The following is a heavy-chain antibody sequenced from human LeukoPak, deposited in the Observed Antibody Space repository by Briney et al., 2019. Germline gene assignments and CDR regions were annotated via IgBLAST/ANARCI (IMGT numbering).Heavy chain of an antibody. J-gene: IGHJ2*01. CDR2: IYYSGTT. CDR1: GGSISSSSYY. V-gene: IGHV4-39*01. D-gene: IGHD1-26*01. Sequence: SETLSLTCTVSGGSISSSSYYWGWIRQPPGKGLEWIGSIYYSGTTNFNPSLKSRLTMSVDTSRNQFSLRLSSVTAADTAVYYCARHPWELPYWFFDLWGRGTLVTVSS. CDR3: ARHPWELPYWFFDL.